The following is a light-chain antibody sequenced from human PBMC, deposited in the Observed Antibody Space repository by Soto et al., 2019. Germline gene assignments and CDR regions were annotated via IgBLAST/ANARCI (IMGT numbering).Light chain of an antibody. Sequence: QSVLTQPPSASGSPGQSVTISCTGTSSDVGAYNYVSWYQDHPGKAPKLMVYEVNKRPSGVPDRFSGSKSGNTASLTVSGLQAEDEADYYCTSHAGTINFPYIFGTGTKLTVL. CDR2: EVN. CDR1: SSDVGAYNY. V-gene: IGLV2-8*01. CDR3: TSHAGTINFPYI. J-gene: IGLJ1*01.